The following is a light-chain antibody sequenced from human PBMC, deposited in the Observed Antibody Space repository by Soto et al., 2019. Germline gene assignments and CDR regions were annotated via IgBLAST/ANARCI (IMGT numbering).Light chain of an antibody. V-gene: IGKV1-6*01. J-gene: IGKJ4*01. CDR2: SAS. Sequence: AIQMTQSPSSLSASVGDRVTITCRASQGIRTELSWYQQKPGKAPNLLIYSASTVPTGVPSRFSGSGSGTDFTLTISSLQHEDFATYYCLQDYKYPRTFGGGTKVEIK. CDR3: LQDYKYPRT. CDR1: QGIRTE.